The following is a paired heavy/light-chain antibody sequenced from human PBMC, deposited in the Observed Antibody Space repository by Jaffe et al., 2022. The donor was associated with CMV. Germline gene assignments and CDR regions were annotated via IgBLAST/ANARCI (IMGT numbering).Light chain of an antibody. Sequence: QSVLTQPPSVSAAPGQKVTISCSGSSSNIGNNYVSWYQQLPGTAPKLLIYENNKRPSGIPDRFSGSKSGTSATLGITGLQTGDEADYYCGTWDSSLSALFGGGTKLTVL. J-gene: IGLJ2*01. CDR3: GTWDSSLSAL. CDR1: SSNIGNNY. V-gene: IGLV1-51*02. CDR2: ENN.
Heavy chain of an antibody. D-gene: IGHD3-22*01. CDR2: TYYRSKWYN. CDR3: ARDQDYYDSSGYPLGDWYFDL. J-gene: IGHJ2*01. V-gene: IGHV6-1*01. Sequence: QVQLQQSGPGLVKPSQTLSLTCAISGDSVSSNSAAWNWIRQSPSRGLEWLGRTYYRSKWYNDYAVSVKSRITINPDTSKNQFSLQLNSVTPEDTAVYYCARDQDYYDSSGYPLGDWYFDLWGRGTLVTVSS. CDR1: GDSVSSNSAA.